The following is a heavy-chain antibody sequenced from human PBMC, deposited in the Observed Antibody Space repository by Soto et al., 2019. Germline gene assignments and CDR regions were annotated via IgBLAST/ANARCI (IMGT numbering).Heavy chain of an antibody. CDR2: IIPIFGTA. Sequence: SVKVSCKASGGTFSSYAISWVRQAPGQGLEWMGGIIPIFGTANYAQKFQGRVTITADESTSTAYMELSSLRSEDTAVYYCARPSGSGSYYNVPISGGMDVWGQGTTVTVSS. D-gene: IGHD3-10*01. CDR3: ARPSGSGSYYNVPISGGMDV. V-gene: IGHV1-69*13. J-gene: IGHJ6*02. CDR1: GGTFSSYA.